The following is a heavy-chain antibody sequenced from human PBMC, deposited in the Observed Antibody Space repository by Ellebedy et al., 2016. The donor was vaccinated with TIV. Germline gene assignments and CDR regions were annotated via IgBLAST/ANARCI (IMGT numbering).Heavy chain of an antibody. V-gene: IGHV4-30-4*01. Sequence: MPSETLSLTCTVSGGSMISDDHYWSWVRQPPGKGLEWISYIYYSGTTYYNPSLKHRLSVSIDKSRGQVSLNLASVTAADTAMYYCARGGGDRPHALDLWGQGTMVTVSS. D-gene: IGHD3-10*01. CDR3: ARGGGDRPHALDL. CDR1: GGSMISDDHY. CDR2: IYYSGTT. J-gene: IGHJ3*01.